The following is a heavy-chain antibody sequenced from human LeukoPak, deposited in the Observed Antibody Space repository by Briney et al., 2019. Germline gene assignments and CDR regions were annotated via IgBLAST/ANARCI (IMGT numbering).Heavy chain of an antibody. D-gene: IGHD1/OR15-1a*01. CDR2: IKQDGSEK. Sequence: GGSLRLSCAASGFTFSSYWMSWVRQAPGKGLEWVANIKQDGSEKYYVDSVKGRFTISRDNAKNSLYLQMNSLRAEDTAIYYCAKVAAGTLIDVWGQGTTVIVSS. V-gene: IGHV3-7*03. CDR3: AKVAAGTLIDV. CDR1: GFTFSSYW. J-gene: IGHJ6*02.